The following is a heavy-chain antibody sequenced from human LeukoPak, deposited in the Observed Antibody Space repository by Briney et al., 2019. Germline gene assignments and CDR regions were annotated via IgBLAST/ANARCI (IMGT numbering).Heavy chain of an antibody. J-gene: IGHJ6*02. CDR2: ISAYNGNT. D-gene: IGHD3-3*01. CDR3: ARDYPYYDFWSGNHYGMDV. CDR1: GYTFTSYD. V-gene: IGHV1-18*01. Sequence: ASVKVSCKASGYTFTSYDISWVRQAPGQGLEWMGWISAYNGNTNYAQKLQGRVTMTTDTSTSTAYMELRSLRSDDTAVYYCARDYPYYDFWSGNHYGMDVWGQGTTVTVSS.